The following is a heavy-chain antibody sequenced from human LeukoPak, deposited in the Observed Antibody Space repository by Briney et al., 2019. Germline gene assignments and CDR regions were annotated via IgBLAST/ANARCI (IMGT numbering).Heavy chain of an antibody. CDR1: GYSFTSYW. CDR2: IYPGDSDT. Sequence: GESLQISCKGSGYSFTSYWIGWVRQMPGKGLEWMGIIYPGDSDTRYSPSFQGQVTISADKSISTAYLQWSSLKASDTAMYYCARHGHHYYDSSGYYYGPPYYYGMDVWGQGTTVTVSS. D-gene: IGHD3-22*01. CDR3: ARHGHHYYDSSGYYYGPPYYYGMDV. J-gene: IGHJ6*02. V-gene: IGHV5-51*01.